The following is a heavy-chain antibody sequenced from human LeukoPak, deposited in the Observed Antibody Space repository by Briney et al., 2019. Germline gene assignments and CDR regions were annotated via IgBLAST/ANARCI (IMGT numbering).Heavy chain of an antibody. V-gene: IGHV3-48*02. CDR3: ASSGSYRFDY. CDR2: ITASGTAM. CDR1: GFTFSSYS. J-gene: IGHJ4*02. D-gene: IGHD1-26*01. Sequence: GRSLRLSCAVSGFTFSSYSMNWVRQAPGKGLEWVSHITASGTAMFYADSVKGRFTISRDNAKNSLYLQMNSLRDEDTAVYYCASSGSYRFDYWGQGTLVTVSS.